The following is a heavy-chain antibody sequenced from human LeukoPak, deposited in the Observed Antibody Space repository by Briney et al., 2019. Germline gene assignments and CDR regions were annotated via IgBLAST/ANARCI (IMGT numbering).Heavy chain of an antibody. V-gene: IGHV4-38-2*02. Sequence: SETLSLTCTVSGYSISSGYYWGWLRQPPGKGLEWMGSIYHSGGTHYNPSLKSRVTISVDTSKNQFSLKLSSVTAADTAVYYCARSTRRVTYYGSGSLGYYFDYWGQGTLVTVSS. CDR2: IYHSGGT. D-gene: IGHD3-10*01. CDR1: GYSISSGYY. CDR3: ARSTRRVTYYGSGSLGYYFDY. J-gene: IGHJ4*02.